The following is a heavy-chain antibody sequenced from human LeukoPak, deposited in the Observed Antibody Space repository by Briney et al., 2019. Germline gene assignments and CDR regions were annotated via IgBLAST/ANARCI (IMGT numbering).Heavy chain of an antibody. V-gene: IGHV3-49*04. D-gene: IGHD5-18*01. Sequence: GRSLRLSGTTSGFSFADHAMSWVRQAPGKGREGARFIRGKADRGTTEYAASVKGRFTTSRADSTTIVYLHMNSPTSEHTALYYCARRPIQLWIHNAMDVWGQGATVTVSS. CDR3: ARRPIQLWIHNAMDV. CDR1: GFSFADHA. J-gene: IGHJ6*02. CDR2: IRGKADRGTT.